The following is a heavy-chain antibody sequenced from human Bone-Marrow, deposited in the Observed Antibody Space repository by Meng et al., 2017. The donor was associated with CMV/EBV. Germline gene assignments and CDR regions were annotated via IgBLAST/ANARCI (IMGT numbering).Heavy chain of an antibody. D-gene: IGHD2-2*01. V-gene: IGHV1-69*05. J-gene: IGHJ6*02. CDR2: IIPIFGTA. CDR3: ARVGDVVVPAGDYYYGMDV. CDR1: GYTFTGYY. Sequence: SVKVSCKASGYTFTGYYMHWVRQAPGQGLEWMGGIIPIFGTANYAQKFQGRVTITTDESTSTAYMELSSLRSEDTAVYYCARVGDVVVPAGDYYYGMDVWGQGTTVTASS.